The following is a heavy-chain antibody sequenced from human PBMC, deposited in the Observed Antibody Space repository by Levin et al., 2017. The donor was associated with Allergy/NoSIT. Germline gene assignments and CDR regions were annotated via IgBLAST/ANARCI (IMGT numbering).Heavy chain of an antibody. Sequence: GGSLRLSCAASGFTFSSYSMNWVRQAPGKGLEWVSYISSSSSTIYYADSVKGRFTISRDNAKNSLYLQMNSLRAEDTAVYYCARPLSNWGSSGFDLWGRGTLVTVSS. D-gene: IGHD7-27*01. V-gene: IGHV3-48*01. CDR2: ISSSSSTI. CDR1: GFTFSSYS. CDR3: ARPLSNWGSSGFDL. J-gene: IGHJ2*01.